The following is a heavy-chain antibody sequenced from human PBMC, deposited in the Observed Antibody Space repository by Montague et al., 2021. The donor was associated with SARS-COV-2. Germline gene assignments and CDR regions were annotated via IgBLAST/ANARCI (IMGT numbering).Heavy chain of an antibody. CDR2: VSDSGS. CDR1: GGSNSRYY. Sequence: SETLSLTSTVSGGSNSRYYWSWIRQPPGKGLEWIGYVSDSGSDYNPSLKSRVSISVDTSKKLLSLSLSSVTAADTAIYYCARHRKDYDILTGYSTSFYYDMDVWGQGTTVTVSS. J-gene: IGHJ6*02. CDR3: ARHRKDYDILTGYSTSFYYDMDV. V-gene: IGHV4-59*08. D-gene: IGHD3-9*01.